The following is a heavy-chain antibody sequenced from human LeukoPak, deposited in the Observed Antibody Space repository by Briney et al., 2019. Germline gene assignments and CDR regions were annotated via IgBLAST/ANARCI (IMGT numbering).Heavy chain of an antibody. CDR1: GFTFSSYG. CDR2: ISYDGSNK. V-gene: IGHV3-30*18. D-gene: IGHD6-19*01. Sequence: PGRSLRLSCAASGFTFSSYGMHWVRQAPGKGLEWVAVISYDGSNKYYADSVEGRFTISRDNSKNTLYLQMNSLRAEDTAVYYCAKFSSARAVVGRGWFDPWCQGTLVTVSP. J-gene: IGHJ5*02. CDR3: AKFSSARAVVGRGWFDP.